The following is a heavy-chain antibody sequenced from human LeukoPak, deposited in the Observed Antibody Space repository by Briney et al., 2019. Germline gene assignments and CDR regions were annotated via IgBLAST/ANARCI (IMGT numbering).Heavy chain of an antibody. J-gene: IGHJ6*02. CDR2: IIPILGIA. Sequence: SVKVSCKASGGTFSGYAISWVRQAPGQGLEWMGRIIPILGIANYAQKFQGRVTITADKSTSTAYMELSSLRSEDTAVYYCALTGDYVYYYYGMDVWGQGTTVTVSS. D-gene: IGHD4-17*01. V-gene: IGHV1-69*04. CDR3: ALTGDYVYYYYGMDV. CDR1: GGTFSGYA.